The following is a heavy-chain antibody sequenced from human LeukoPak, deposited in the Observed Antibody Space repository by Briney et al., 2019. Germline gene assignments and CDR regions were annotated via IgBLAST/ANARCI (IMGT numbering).Heavy chain of an antibody. CDR3: IRDRWPSNNLSYYDILTGYWGYYFDY. Sequence: GGSLRLSCTASGFTFGDYAMSWFRQAPGKGLEWVGFIRSKAYGGTTEYAASVKGRFTISRDDSKSIAYLQMNSLKTEDTAVYYCIRDRWPSNNLSYYDILTGYWGYYFDYWGQGTLVTVSS. CDR1: GFTFGDYA. CDR2: IRSKAYGGTT. V-gene: IGHV3-49*03. D-gene: IGHD3-9*01. J-gene: IGHJ4*02.